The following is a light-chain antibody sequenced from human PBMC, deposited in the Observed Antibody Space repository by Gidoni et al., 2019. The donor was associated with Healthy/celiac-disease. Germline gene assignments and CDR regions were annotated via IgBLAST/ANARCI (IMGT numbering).Light chain of an antibody. V-gene: IGKV1-33*01. J-gene: IGKJ4*01. CDR2: DAS. Sequence: DIQMTQSPSSLSASVGDRVTITCQASQDISNYLNWYQQKPGKAPKLLIYDASNLETGVPSRFSGSGSGTDFTFTISSLQPEDIATHYCQQYDNLLLTFXGXTKVEIK. CDR1: QDISNY. CDR3: QQYDNLLLT.